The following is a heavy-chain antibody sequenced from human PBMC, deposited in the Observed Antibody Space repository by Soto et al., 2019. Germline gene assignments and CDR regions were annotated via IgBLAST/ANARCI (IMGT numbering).Heavy chain of an antibody. D-gene: IGHD5-12*01. J-gene: IGHJ4*02. Sequence: QVQLVQSGAEVKKPGASVKVSCKASGYTFTSYGISWVRQAPGQGLEWMGWISAYNGNTNYAQKLRGXAXMXXDTSTSTAYMELRSLRSDDTAVYYCARDNGYASDYWGQGTLVTVSS. CDR1: GYTFTSYG. CDR3: ARDNGYASDY. V-gene: IGHV1-18*01. CDR2: ISAYNGNT.